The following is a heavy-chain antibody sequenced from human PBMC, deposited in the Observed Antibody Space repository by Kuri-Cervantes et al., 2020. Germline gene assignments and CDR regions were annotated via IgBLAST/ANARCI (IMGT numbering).Heavy chain of an antibody. V-gene: IGHV1-18*01. CDR3: ARDSSGYYSGWFDP. CDR2: ISAYNGNT. J-gene: IGHJ5*02. D-gene: IGHD3-22*01. Sequence: ASVKVSCKASGGTFSSYAISWVRQAPGQGLEWMGWISAYNGNTNYAQKLQGRVTMTTDTSTSTAYMELRSLRSDDTAVYYCARDSSGYYSGWFDPWGQGTLVTVSS. CDR1: GGTFSSYA.